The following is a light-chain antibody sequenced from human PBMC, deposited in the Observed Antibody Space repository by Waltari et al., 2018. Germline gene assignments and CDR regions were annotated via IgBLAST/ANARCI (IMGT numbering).Light chain of an antibody. CDR1: RSDIGFYKL. CDR3: FSYAGTSSGV. V-gene: IGLV2-23*02. CDR2: EVT. Sequence: QSPLTQPASVSGSPGQSITISCPGTRSDIGFYKLVSWYQQYPGKAPKVMIYEVTKRPSGVSNRFSGSKSGNTASLTISGLQAEDEADYYCFSYAGTSSGVFGTGTKVTVL. J-gene: IGLJ1*01.